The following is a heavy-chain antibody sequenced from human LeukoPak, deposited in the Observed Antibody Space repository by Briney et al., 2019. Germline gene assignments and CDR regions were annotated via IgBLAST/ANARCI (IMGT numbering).Heavy chain of an antibody. CDR2: IIPIFGTA. J-gene: IGHJ1*01. V-gene: IGHV1-69*05. CDR3: ARGKIVGASTEYFQH. D-gene: IGHD1-26*01. Sequence: SVKVSCKASGGTFSSYAISWVRQAPGQGLEWMGGIIPIFGTANYAQKFQGRVTITTDESTSTAYMELSSLRSEDTAVYYCARGKIVGASTEYFQHWGQGTLVTVSS. CDR1: GGTFSSYA.